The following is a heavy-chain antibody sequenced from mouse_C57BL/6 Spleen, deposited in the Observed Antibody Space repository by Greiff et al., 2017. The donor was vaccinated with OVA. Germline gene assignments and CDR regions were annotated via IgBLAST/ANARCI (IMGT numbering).Heavy chain of an antibody. CDR2: ISYDGSN. J-gene: IGHJ1*03. Sequence: EVQLQQSGPGLVKPSQSLSLTCSVTGYSITSGYYWNWIRQFPGNKLEWMGYISYDGSNNYNPSLKNRISITRDTSKNQFFLKLNSVTTEDTATYYCARGYDYGYWYFDVWGTGTTVTVSS. CDR3: ARGYDYGYWYFDV. CDR1: GYSITSGYY. D-gene: IGHD2-4*01. V-gene: IGHV3-6*01.